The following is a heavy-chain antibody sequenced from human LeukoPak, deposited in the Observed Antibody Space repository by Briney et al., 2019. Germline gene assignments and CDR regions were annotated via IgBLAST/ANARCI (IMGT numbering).Heavy chain of an antibody. CDR2: MNPNSGNT. Sequence: GASVKVSCKASGYTFTSYDINWVRQATGQGLEGMGWMNPNSGNTAYAQKFQGRVTMTRNTSISTAYMELSSLRSEDTAVYYCARGWRARYFDWSKLYYFDYWGQGTLVTVSS. D-gene: IGHD3-9*01. CDR1: GYTFTSYD. V-gene: IGHV1-8*01. CDR3: ARGWRARYFDWSKLYYFDY. J-gene: IGHJ4*02.